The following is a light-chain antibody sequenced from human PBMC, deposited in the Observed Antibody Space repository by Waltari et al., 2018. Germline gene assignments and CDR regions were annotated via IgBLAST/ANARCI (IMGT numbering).Light chain of an antibody. CDR1: QHINMN. J-gene: IGKJ1*01. CDR2: GAS. Sequence: EIVLTQSPATLSMSPGETATLSCRASQHINMNLAWYQQKPGQAPRLLFYGASTRESGVPARFSVSGSGTDFTLTISSLQSEDFGVYYCQQYNDWPPWTFGQGTKVEV. CDR3: QQYNDWPPWT. V-gene: IGKV3-15*01.